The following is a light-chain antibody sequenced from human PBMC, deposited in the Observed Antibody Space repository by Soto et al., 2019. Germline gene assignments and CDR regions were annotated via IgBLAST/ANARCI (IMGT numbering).Light chain of an antibody. CDR1: QSFRSSY. J-gene: IGKJ1*01. Sequence: EIVLTQSPGTLSLSPGERATLSCRASQSFRSSYLAWYQQRPGQAPRLLIYAASSRATGIQARFSGSGSGTEFTLTIRSLQSEDFAEYHCKQYNNWPQTFGQGTKVDIK. V-gene: IGKV3-20*01. CDR2: AAS. CDR3: KQYNNWPQT.